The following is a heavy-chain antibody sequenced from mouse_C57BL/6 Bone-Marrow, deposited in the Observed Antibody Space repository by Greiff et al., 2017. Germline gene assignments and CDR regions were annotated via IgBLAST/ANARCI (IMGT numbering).Heavy chain of an antibody. CDR1: GYTFTSYW. CDR2: IDPSDSYT. V-gene: IGHV1-69*01. CDR3: ATETGVDY. J-gene: IGHJ2*01. Sequence: QVQLQQPGAELVMPGASVKLSCKASGYTFTSYWMHWVKQRPGQGLEWIGEIDPSDSYTNYNQKFKGKSTLTVDKSSSTAYMQLSRLTSEDSAVSYWATETGVDYWGQGTTLTVSS.